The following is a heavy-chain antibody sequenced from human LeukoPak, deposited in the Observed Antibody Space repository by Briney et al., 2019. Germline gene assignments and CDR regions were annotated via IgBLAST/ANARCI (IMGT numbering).Heavy chain of an antibody. CDR1: GFTFSDYY. D-gene: IGHD6-6*01. CDR2: IEQDGSEK. Sequence: GGSLRLSCAASGFTFSDYYMTWVRQAPGKGLEWVANIEQDGSEKYYVDSVKGRFTISRDNAKNSLYLQMDSLRPEDTAVYYCAREGRRPTARPEDWGQGTLVTVSS. CDR3: AREGRRPTARPED. V-gene: IGHV3-7*01. J-gene: IGHJ4*02.